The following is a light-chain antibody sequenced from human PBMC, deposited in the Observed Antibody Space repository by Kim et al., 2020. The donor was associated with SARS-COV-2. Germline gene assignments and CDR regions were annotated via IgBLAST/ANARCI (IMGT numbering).Light chain of an antibody. J-gene: IGLJ3*02. Sequence: GQRVTISCSGSSSNIGSNYVYWYQQLPGTAPKLLISRNNQRPSGVPDRFSGSTSGTSASLAISGLRSEDEADYYCAAWDDSLSGWVFGGGTQLTVL. CDR2: RNN. CDR1: SSNIGSNY. CDR3: AAWDDSLSGWV. V-gene: IGLV1-47*01.